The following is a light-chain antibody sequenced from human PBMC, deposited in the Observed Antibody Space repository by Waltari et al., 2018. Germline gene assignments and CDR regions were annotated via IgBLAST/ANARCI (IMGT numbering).Light chain of an antibody. CDR3: QVWDTSIDLSV. V-gene: IGLV3-21*04. Sequence: SYVLTQAPSVSVAPGETARIPCGGTNIADKNVNWYQQKPGQAPVLVIFYDSDRPSGIPERFSGSNSGNTATLTISRAEAGDEADYYCQVWDTSIDLSVFGTGTKVTVL. J-gene: IGLJ1*01. CDR2: YDS. CDR1: NIADKN.